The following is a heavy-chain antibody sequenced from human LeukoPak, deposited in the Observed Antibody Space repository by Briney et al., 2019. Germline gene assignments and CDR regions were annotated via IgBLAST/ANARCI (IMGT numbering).Heavy chain of an antibody. Sequence: GGSLRLSCAASGFTLSSYWMHWVRQAPGKGLEWVGRIKSKTDGGTTDYAAPVKGRFTISRDDSKNTLYLQMNSLKTEDTAVYYCTTEGEMATAGAFDIWGQGTMVTVSS. V-gene: IGHV3-15*07. J-gene: IGHJ3*02. CDR3: TTEGEMATAGAFDI. D-gene: IGHD5-24*01. CDR1: GFTLSSYW. CDR2: IKSKTDGGTT.